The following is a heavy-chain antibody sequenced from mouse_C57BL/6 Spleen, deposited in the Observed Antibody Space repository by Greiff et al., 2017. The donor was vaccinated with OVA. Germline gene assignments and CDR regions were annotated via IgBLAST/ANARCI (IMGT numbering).Heavy chain of an antibody. J-gene: IGHJ2*01. CDR3: TRRGDGYYGDY. Sequence: VKLQESGAELVRPGASVTLSCKASGYTFTDYEMHWVKQTPVHGLEWIGAIDPETGGTAYNQKFKGKAILTADKSSSTAYMELRSLTSEDSAVYYCTRRGDGYYGDYWGQGTTLTVSS. V-gene: IGHV1-15*01. CDR2: IDPETGGT. CDR1: GYTFTDYE. D-gene: IGHD2-3*01.